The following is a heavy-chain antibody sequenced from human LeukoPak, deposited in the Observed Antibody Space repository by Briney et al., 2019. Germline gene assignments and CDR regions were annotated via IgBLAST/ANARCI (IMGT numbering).Heavy chain of an antibody. Sequence: KTSETLSLTCTVSGASISSYYWSWTRQHAGKGLEWIRRCYTSGSTNYNPPLKSRVTMSVDTSKNQFSLKLKSVTAADTAVYYCARDRTVVGTYYYYGMDVWGQGTTVTVSS. CDR3: ARDRTVVGTYYYYGMDV. V-gene: IGHV4-4*07. J-gene: IGHJ6*02. CDR2: CYTSGST. D-gene: IGHD4-23*01. CDR1: GASISSYY.